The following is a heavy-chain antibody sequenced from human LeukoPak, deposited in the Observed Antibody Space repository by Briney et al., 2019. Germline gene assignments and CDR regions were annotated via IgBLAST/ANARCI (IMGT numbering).Heavy chain of an antibody. CDR1: GFTFSSYA. V-gene: IGHV3-30*04. CDR3: ARDVRLQLVYYFDY. J-gene: IGHJ4*02. Sequence: GGSLRLSCAASGFTFSSYAMHWVRQAPGKGLEWVAVISYDGSNKYYADSVKGRFTISRDNSKNTLYRQMNSLRAEETAVYYCARDVRLQLVYYFDYWGQGTLVTVSS. D-gene: IGHD6-13*01. CDR2: ISYDGSNK.